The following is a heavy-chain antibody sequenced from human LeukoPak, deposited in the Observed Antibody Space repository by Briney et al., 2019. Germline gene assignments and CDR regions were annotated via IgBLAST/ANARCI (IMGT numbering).Heavy chain of an antibody. J-gene: IGHJ4*02. V-gene: IGHV3-23*01. D-gene: IGHD2-15*01. CDR3: ARDLSNCSGGSCYSGYGY. CDR1: GFTFSSYG. Sequence: GGSLRLSCAASGFTFSSYGMSWVRQAPGKGLEWVSAISGSGGSTYYADSVKGRFTISRDNAKNSLYLQMNSLRAEDTAVYYCARDLSNCSGGSCYSGYGYWGQGTLVTVSS. CDR2: ISGSGGST.